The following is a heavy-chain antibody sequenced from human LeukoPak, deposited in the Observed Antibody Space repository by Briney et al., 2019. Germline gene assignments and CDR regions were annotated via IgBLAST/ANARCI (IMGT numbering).Heavy chain of an antibody. CDR1: GFTFSSYE. CDR3: GRQAAPDY. Sequence: GGSLRLSCAASGFTFSSYEMNWVRQAPGKGLEWVSYISSSGSTIYYADSVKGRFTISRDNAKNSLFLQLNSLRAEDTAVYYCGRQAAPDYWGQGTLVTVSS. CDR2: ISSSGSTI. V-gene: IGHV3-48*03. D-gene: IGHD2-15*01. J-gene: IGHJ4*02.